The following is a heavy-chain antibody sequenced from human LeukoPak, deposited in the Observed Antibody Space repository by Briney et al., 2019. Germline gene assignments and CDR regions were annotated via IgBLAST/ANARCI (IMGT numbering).Heavy chain of an antibody. J-gene: IGHJ4*02. V-gene: IGHV3-48*03. CDR1: GFTFSAYE. D-gene: IGHD6-13*01. CDR3: AGDLSSWYVLDY. Sequence: PGGSLRLSCAASGFTFSAYEMDWVRQAPGKGLEWISYITSSGSTIYYADSVKGRFTISRDNAENSLFLQMNSLRAEDTAVYYCAGDLSSWYVLDYWGQGTLVTVSS. CDR2: ITSSGSTI.